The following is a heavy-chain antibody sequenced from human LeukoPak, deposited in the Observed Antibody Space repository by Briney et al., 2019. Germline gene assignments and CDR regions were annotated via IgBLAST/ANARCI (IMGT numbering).Heavy chain of an antibody. V-gene: IGHV3-73*01. Sequence: PGGSLRLSCAASGFTFSGSALHWVRQASGKGLEWVGRIRSKTNNYATAYAASVKGRFTIPRDDSKNTTYLQMNSLKIDDTAVYYCTTLIDPWGQGTPVTVSS. CDR3: TTLIDP. J-gene: IGHJ5*02. CDR1: GFTFSGSA. CDR2: IRSKTNNYAT.